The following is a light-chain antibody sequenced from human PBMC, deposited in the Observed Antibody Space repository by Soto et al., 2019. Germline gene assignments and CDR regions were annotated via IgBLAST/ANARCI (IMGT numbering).Light chain of an antibody. Sequence: EIVLTQSPGTLSLSPGARATLSGRASQSVSSSYLAWYQQNPGQAPRLLISGASSRAAGIPDRFSGSGSGTAFTLAISRLEPGDFAVYYCQQYVTSPAITFGQGTRLEIK. CDR2: GAS. CDR1: QSVSSSY. CDR3: QQYVTSPAIT. V-gene: IGKV3-20*01. J-gene: IGKJ5*01.